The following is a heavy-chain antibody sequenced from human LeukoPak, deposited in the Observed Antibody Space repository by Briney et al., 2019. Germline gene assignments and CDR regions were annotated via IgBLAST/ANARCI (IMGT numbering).Heavy chain of an antibody. CDR1: GGSFSGYY. CDR3: ARAGYDYVWGSYRLFDY. J-gene: IGHJ4*02. CDR2: INHSRST. D-gene: IGHD3-16*02. V-gene: IGHV4-34*01. Sequence: SETLSLTCAVYGGSFSGYYWSWIRQPPGKGLEWIGEINHSRSTNYNPSLKSRVTISVDTSKNQFSLKLSSVTAADTAVYYCARAGYDYVWGSYRLFDYWGQGTLVTVSS.